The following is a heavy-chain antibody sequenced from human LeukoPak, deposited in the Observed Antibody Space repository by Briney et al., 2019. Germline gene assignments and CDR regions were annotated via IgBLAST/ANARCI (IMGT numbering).Heavy chain of an antibody. D-gene: IGHD3-16*02. J-gene: IGHJ4*02. CDR2: IYYSGST. CDR1: GGSISSYY. V-gene: IGHV4-59*01. CDR3: ARVPYDYVWGSYRLHYFDY. Sequence: PSETLSPTCTVSGGSISSYYWSWIRQPPGKGLEWIGYIYYSGSTNYNPSLKSRVTITVDTSKNQFSLKLSSVTAADTAVYYCARVPYDYVWGSYRLHYFDYWGQGTLVTVSS.